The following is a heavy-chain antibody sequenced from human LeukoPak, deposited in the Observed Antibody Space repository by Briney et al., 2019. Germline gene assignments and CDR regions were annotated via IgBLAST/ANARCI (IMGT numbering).Heavy chain of an antibody. D-gene: IGHD5-18*01. J-gene: IGHJ6*02. CDR1: GYTFTSYG. V-gene: IGHV1-69*13. Sequence: ASVKVSCKASGYTFTSYGISWVRQAPGQGLEWMGGIIPIFGTANYAQKFQGRVTITADESTSTAYMELSSLRSEDTAVYYCALGGYSYGLYYGMDVWGQGTTVTVSS. CDR3: ALGGYSYGLYYGMDV. CDR2: IIPIFGTA.